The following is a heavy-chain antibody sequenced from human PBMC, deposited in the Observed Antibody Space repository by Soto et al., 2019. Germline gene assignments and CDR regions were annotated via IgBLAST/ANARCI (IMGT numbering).Heavy chain of an antibody. CDR1: GYTFTSYD. V-gene: IGHV1-8*01. Sequence: QVQLVQSGAEVKKPGASVKVSCKASGYTFTSYDINWVRQATGQGLEWMGWMNPNSGNTGYAQKFQGRVTMTRNTSISTAYMELSSXXSEXXXVYXCARDKVGMVDYWGQGTLVTVSS. CDR3: ARDKVGMVDY. J-gene: IGHJ4*02. CDR2: MNPNSGNT. D-gene: IGHD5-12*01.